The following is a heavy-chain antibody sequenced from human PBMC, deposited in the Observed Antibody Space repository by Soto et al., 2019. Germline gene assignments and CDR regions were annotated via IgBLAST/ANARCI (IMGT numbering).Heavy chain of an antibody. J-gene: IGHJ6*02. D-gene: IGHD1-26*01. CDR1: GDSIGRFY. CDR3: ARDLSGTGLDI. Sequence: QVQLHESGPGLVKPSETLSPTCNVSGDSIGRFYWSWIRQSAEKGLEWIGRIYSTGGTAYNPALEGRITISLDRSNNHVSLEMNSVTAADTAVYFCARDLSGTGLDIWGRGTRVTVSS. CDR2: IYSTGGT. V-gene: IGHV4-4*07.